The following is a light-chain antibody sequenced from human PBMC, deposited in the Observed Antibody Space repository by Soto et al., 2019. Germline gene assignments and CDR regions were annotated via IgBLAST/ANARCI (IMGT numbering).Light chain of an antibody. Sequence: ILLPHSPGTRSLSPGERATLSCRASRSVSNNYLAWYQQKPGQAPRLLICGASNRATGIPDRFSGSGSGTDFTLTISRLEPEDFAVYYCQQYGSSGTFGQGTKVDIK. CDR2: GAS. CDR1: RSVSNNY. J-gene: IGKJ1*01. CDR3: QQYGSSGT. V-gene: IGKV3-20*01.